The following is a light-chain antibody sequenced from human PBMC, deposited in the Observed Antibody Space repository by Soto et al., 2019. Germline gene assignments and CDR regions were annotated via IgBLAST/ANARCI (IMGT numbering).Light chain of an antibody. Sequence: QSALTQPASVSGFPGQSITISCTGTSSDVGGYKYVSWYHQHAGKAPKLMIYEVSNRPSGVSNRFSGSKSGNTASLTISGLQAEDESHYYCCSYTSSSTFVFGTGTKVTVL. CDR2: EVS. J-gene: IGLJ1*01. V-gene: IGLV2-14*01. CDR1: SSDVGGYKY. CDR3: CSYTSSSTFV.